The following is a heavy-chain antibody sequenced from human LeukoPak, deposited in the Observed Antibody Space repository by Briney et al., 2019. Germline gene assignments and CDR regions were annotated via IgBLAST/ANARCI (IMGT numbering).Heavy chain of an antibody. J-gene: IGHJ4*02. CDR2: ISGSGGST. CDR1: GFTFTTYA. D-gene: IGHD6-19*01. Sequence: GGSLRLSCAASGFTFTTYAMAWVRQAPGKGLEWVSAISGSGGSTYYADSVKGRFTISRDNSKNTLYLQMKSLRAEDTAVYYCAKSSGWYGPKVFFDYWGQGTLVTVSS. V-gene: IGHV3-23*01. CDR3: AKSSGWYGPKVFFDY.